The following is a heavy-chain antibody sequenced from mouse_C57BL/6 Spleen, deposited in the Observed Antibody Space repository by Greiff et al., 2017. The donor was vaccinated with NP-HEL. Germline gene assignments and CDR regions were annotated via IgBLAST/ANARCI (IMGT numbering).Heavy chain of an antibody. V-gene: IGHV2-6-1*01. D-gene: IGHD2-3*01. CDR2: IWSDGST. Sequence: QVQLKQSGPGLVAPSQSLSITCTVSGFSLTSYGVHWVRQPPGKGLEWLVVIWSDGSTTYNSALNSRLSISKDNSKSQVFLKMNSLQTDDTVMYCCARHGGLLLAMDYWGQGTSVTVSS. CDR1: GFSLTSYG. CDR3: ARHGGLLLAMDY. J-gene: IGHJ4*01.